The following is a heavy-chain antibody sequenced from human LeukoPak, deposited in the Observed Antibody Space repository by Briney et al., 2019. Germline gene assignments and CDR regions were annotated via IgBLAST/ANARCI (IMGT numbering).Heavy chain of an antibody. Sequence: SETLSLTCTVSGYSISSGYYWGWIRQPPGKGLEWMGSIYHSGSTYYNPSLKSRVTISVDTSKNQFSLQLSSVPAADTAVYYCAREVGYCSSTSCHYYYMDVWGKGTTVTVSS. V-gene: IGHV4-38-2*02. J-gene: IGHJ6*03. CDR3: AREVGYCSSTSCHYYYMDV. CDR1: GYSISSGYY. D-gene: IGHD2-2*01. CDR2: IYHSGST.